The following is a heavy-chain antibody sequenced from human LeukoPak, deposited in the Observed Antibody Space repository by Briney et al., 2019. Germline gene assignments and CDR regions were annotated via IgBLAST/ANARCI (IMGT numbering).Heavy chain of an antibody. D-gene: IGHD2-15*01. CDR3: ARSIVVVVAATVNYYGMGV. CDR2: ISSSSSYI. V-gene: IGHV3-21*01. CDR1: GFTFSSSE. J-gene: IGHJ6*02. Sequence: GGSLRLSCADSGFTFSSSEMNWVRQAPGKGLEWVSSISSSSSYIYYADSVKGRFTISRDNAKNSLYLQMNSLRAEDTAVYYCARSIVVVVAATVNYYGMGVWGQGTTVTVSS.